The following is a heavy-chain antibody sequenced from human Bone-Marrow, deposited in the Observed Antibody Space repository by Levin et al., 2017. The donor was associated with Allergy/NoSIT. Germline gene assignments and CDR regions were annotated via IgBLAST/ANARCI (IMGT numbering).Heavy chain of an antibody. CDR2: LNQDGSEK. CDR1: GFTFSSFW. V-gene: IGHV3-7*01. Sequence: GGSLRLSCVASGFTFSSFWMHWVRQAPGKGLEWVADLNQDGSEKHYVESVKGRFTISRDNTKNSLYLEINSLRVEDTAVYYCAKDWGWLQFDYWGQGTLVTVSS. J-gene: IGHJ4*02. CDR3: AKDWGWLQFDY. D-gene: IGHD5-24*01.